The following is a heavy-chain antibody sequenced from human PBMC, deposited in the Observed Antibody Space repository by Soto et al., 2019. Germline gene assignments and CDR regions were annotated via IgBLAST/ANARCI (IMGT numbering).Heavy chain of an antibody. V-gene: IGHV1-69*04. J-gene: IGHJ4*02. CDR1: GGTFSSYT. CDR3: ARETLIGVGYFDY. Sequence: ASVKVSCKASGGTFSSYTISWVRQAPGQGLEWMGRIIPILGIANYAQKFQGRVTITADKSTSTAYMELSSLRAEDMAVYYCARETLIGVGYFDYWGQGTLVTVSS. CDR2: IIPILGIA. D-gene: IGHD3-22*01.